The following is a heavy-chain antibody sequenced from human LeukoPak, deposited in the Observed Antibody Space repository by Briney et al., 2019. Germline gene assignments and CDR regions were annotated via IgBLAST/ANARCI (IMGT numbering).Heavy chain of an antibody. CDR1: GFTFDDYG. Sequence: PGGSLRLSCAASGFTFDDYGMSWVRQAPGKGLEWVSGINWNGGSTGYADSVKGRFTISRDNAKNSLYLQMNSLRAEDTALYYCARVDDYGEIRHGRRSCWFDYWGQGTLVTVSS. CDR3: ARVDDYGEIRHGRRSCWFDY. V-gene: IGHV3-20*04. CDR2: INWNGGST. D-gene: IGHD4-17*01. J-gene: IGHJ4*02.